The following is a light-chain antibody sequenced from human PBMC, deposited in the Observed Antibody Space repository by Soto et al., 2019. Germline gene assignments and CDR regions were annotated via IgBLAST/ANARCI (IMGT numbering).Light chain of an antibody. CDR3: QQTYSIPT. J-gene: IGKJ1*01. CDR1: QGIIRF. V-gene: IGKV1-39*01. Sequence: DIQMTQSPSSLSASVGDRVTITCRASQGIIRFLNWYQQKPGQAPKLLIYSASSLQSGVPSRFSGSESGADFTLTITSLQPEDFATYFCQQTYSIPTFGQGTKVEIK. CDR2: SAS.